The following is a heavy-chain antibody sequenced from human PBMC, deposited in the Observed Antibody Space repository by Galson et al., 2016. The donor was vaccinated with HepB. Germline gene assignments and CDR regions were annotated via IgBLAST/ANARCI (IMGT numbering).Heavy chain of an antibody. Sequence: SLRLSCAASGFTFSSYAMHWVRQAPGKGLEWLAVISYGGRNKYYADSVKGRFTVSRDDSKNTLYLQVNSLRPEDTAVYYCSSNDYLTPYYYYCMDVWGQGTTVTVSS. CDR2: ISYGGRNK. CDR1: GFTFSSYA. D-gene: IGHD3-16*01. J-gene: IGHJ6*02. V-gene: IGHV3-30-3*01. CDR3: SSNDYLTPYYYYCMDV.